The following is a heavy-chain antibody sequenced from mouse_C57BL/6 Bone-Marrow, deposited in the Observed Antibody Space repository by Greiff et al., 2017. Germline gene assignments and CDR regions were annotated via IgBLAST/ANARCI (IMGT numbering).Heavy chain of an antibody. CDR1: GYSITSGYY. Sequence: VQLQQSGPGLVKPSQSLSLTCSVTGYSITSGYYWNWIRQFPGNKLEWMGYISYDGSNNYNPSLKNRISITRDTSKNQFFLKLNSVTTEDTATYYCARDGPARAMDYWGQGTSVTVSS. J-gene: IGHJ4*01. V-gene: IGHV3-6*01. CDR3: ARDGPARAMDY. CDR2: ISYDGSN.